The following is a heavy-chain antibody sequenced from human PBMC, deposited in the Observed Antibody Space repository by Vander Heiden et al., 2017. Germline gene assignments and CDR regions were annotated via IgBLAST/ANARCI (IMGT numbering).Heavy chain of an antibody. CDR2: INHSGST. CDR1: GGSFSGYY. CDR3: ARGPPAWYFDI. J-gene: IGHJ2*01. Sequence: QVQLQQWGAGLLKPSETLSLTCAVYGGSFSGYYWSWIRQPPGKGLEWIGEINHSGSTNYNPSLKSRVTISVDTSKNQFSLKLSSVTAADTAVYYCARGPPAWYFDIWGRGTLVTVSS. V-gene: IGHV4-34*01.